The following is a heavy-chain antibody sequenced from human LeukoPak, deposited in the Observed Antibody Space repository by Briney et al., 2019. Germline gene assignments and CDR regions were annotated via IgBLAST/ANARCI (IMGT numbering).Heavy chain of an antibody. CDR3: ARDLGGLQSDY. D-gene: IGHD1-26*01. Sequence: PGGSLRLSCAASGFTVSSNYMSWVRQAPGKGLEWVSVIYSGGSTYYADSVKGRFTISRDNSKNTLYLQMNSLRAEDTAVYYCARDLGGLQSDYWGQGTLVTVSS. CDR2: IYSGGST. V-gene: IGHV3-53*01. J-gene: IGHJ4*02. CDR1: GFTVSSNY.